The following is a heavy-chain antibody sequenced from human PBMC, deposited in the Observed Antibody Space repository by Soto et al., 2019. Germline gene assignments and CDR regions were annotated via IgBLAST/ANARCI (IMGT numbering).Heavy chain of an antibody. CDR1: GGSFSGYY. CDR3: ARAPSGSPRIWFDP. J-gene: IGHJ5*02. D-gene: IGHD1-26*01. Sequence: QVQLQQWGAGLLKPSETLSLTCAVYGGSFSGYYWSWIRQPPGKGLEWIGEINHSGSTNYNPSLKSRVTISVDTSKNQFSLKLSSVTAADTAVYYCARAPSGSPRIWFDPWGQGTLVTVSS. CDR2: INHSGST. V-gene: IGHV4-34*01.